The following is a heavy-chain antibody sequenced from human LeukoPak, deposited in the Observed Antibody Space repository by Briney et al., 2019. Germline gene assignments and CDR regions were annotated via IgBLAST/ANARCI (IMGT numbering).Heavy chain of an antibody. Sequence: ASVKVSCKVSGYTLTELSMHWVRQAPGQGLEWMGWINPNSGGTNYAQKFQGRVTMTRDTSISTAYMELSRLRSDDTAVYYCAREGLSTYYYDSSGYPAAFFDYWGQGTLVTVSS. D-gene: IGHD3-22*01. CDR1: GYTLTELS. J-gene: IGHJ4*02. CDR2: INPNSGGT. CDR3: AREGLSTYYYDSSGYPAAFFDY. V-gene: IGHV1-2*02.